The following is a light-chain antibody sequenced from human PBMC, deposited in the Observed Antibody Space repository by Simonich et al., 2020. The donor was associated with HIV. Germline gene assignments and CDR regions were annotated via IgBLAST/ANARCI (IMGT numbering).Light chain of an antibody. V-gene: IGKV1-39*01. Sequence: DIQLTQSPSTLSASVGDRVTITCRASQSISNYLNWFQHKPGKAPKLLIYAAFRLQSGVPARFSGSGSGTESTLTISSLQPEDFAAYFCQQNYSVPYTFGQGTKLDIK. J-gene: IGKJ2*01. CDR3: QQNYSVPYT. CDR2: AAF. CDR1: QSISNY.